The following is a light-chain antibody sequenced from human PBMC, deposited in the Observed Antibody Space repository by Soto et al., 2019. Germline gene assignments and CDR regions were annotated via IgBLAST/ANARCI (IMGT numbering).Light chain of an antibody. CDR1: QSISSSQ. J-gene: IGKJ4*01. CDR2: GAS. CDR3: HHYGGSVTT. Sequence: EIVLAQSPGTLSLSPGERATLSCRASQSISSSQLAWYQQKRGQAPRLLIFGASRWANGIPDRFSGSGSATDFILTIARLEPEDFAVYYCHHYGGSVTTFGGGTKVEIK. V-gene: IGKV3-20*01.